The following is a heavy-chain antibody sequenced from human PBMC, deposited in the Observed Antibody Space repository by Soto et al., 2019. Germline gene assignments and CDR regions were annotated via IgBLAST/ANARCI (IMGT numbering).Heavy chain of an antibody. CDR3: ARSPGIQLWYGFHAFDI. Sequence: GESLKISCKGSGYSFTSHWIGWVRQMPGKGLEWMGIIYPGDSDTRYSPSFQGQVTISADKSISTAYLQWSSLKASDTAMYYCARSPGIQLWYGFHAFDIWGQGTMVTVS. CDR2: IYPGDSDT. V-gene: IGHV5-51*01. D-gene: IGHD5-18*01. CDR1: GYSFTSHW. J-gene: IGHJ3*02.